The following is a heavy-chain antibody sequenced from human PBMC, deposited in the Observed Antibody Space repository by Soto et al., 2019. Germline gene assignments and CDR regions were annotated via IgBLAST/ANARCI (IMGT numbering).Heavy chain of an antibody. Sequence: GGSLRLSCAASGFTVSSNYMSWVRQAPGKGLEWVSVIYSGGSTYYADSVKGRFTISRDNSKNTLYLQMNSLRAEDTAVFYCAKVSSSWPNDAFDIWGQGTMVTVSS. CDR2: IYSGGST. CDR1: GFTVSSNY. D-gene: IGHD6-13*01. CDR3: AKVSSSWPNDAFDI. J-gene: IGHJ3*02. V-gene: IGHV3-66*01.